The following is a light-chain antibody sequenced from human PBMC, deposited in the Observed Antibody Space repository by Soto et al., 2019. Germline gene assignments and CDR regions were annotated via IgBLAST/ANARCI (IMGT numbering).Light chain of an antibody. CDR3: QQSHSSPRT. Sequence: EILMTQSPATLSVSPGERVTFSCRASQSVSYYLAWYQQKPGQAPRLLIYDASTRATGIPVRFSGSGSGTEFTLTISSLQSEDFGVYYCQQSHSSPRTFGQGTTV. V-gene: IGKV3-15*01. CDR2: DAS. CDR1: QSVSYY. J-gene: IGKJ1*01.